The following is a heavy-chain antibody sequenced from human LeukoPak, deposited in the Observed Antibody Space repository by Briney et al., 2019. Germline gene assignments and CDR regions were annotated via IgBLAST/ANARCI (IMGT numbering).Heavy chain of an antibody. CDR1: GGSFSGYY. CDR3: ARASDSSGYYYEDY. D-gene: IGHD3-22*01. CDR2: IYYSGST. J-gene: IGHJ4*02. Sequence: SETLSLTCAVYGGSFSGYYWSWIRQPPGKGLEWIGYIYYSGSTNYNPSLKSRVTISVDTSKNQFSLKLSSVTAADTAVYYCARASDSSGYYYEDYWGQGTLVTVSS. V-gene: IGHV4-59*01.